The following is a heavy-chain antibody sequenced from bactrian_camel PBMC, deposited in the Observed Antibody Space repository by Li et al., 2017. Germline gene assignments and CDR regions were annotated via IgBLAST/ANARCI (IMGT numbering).Heavy chain of an antibody. J-gene: IGHJ4*01. Sequence: HVQLVESGGGSVEAGGSLRLSCAASTDTGSRRCMAWFRQAPGKERGGVAGIDRDGITSYAASVKGRFTISRDNATNTVYLQMNSLKPEDTAMYYCARGPKVRSGGYCYLESAPYNYWGQGTQVTVS. D-gene: IGHD1*01. V-gene: IGHV3S53*01. CDR3: ARGPKVRSGGYCYLESAPYNY. CDR1: TDTGSRRC. CDR2: IDRDGIT.